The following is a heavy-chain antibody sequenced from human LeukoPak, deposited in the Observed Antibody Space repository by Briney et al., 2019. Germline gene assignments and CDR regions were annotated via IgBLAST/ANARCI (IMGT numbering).Heavy chain of an antibody. CDR1: GFTFDDYA. V-gene: IGHV3-9*03. CDR2: ISWNSGSI. CDR3: AKANTYYYDSSGYYIDY. J-gene: IGHJ4*02. D-gene: IGHD3-22*01. Sequence: PGGSLRLSCAASGFTFDDYAMHWVRQAPGKGLEWVSGISWNSGSIGYADSVKGRFTISRDNAKNSLYLQMNSLRAEDMALYYCAKANTYYYDSSGYYIDYWGQGTLVTVSS.